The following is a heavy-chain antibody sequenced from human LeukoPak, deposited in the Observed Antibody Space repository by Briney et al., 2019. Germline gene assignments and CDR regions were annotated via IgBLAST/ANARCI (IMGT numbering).Heavy chain of an antibody. CDR1: GYSFTSYW. CDR3: ARHVSGEPSRFDY. V-gene: IGHV5-51*01. D-gene: IGHD3-16*01. J-gene: IGHJ4*02. Sequence: GESLKISCKGSGYSFTSYWIGWVRQMPGKGLEWMGIIYPGDSDTRYSPSFQGQVTISADRSTSTAYLQWSSLKVSDTAMYYCARHVSGEPSRFDYWGQGTLVTVSS. CDR2: IYPGDSDT.